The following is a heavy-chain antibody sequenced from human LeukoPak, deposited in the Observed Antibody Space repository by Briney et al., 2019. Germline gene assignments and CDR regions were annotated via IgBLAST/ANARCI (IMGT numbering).Heavy chain of an antibody. CDR3: ASGKIAAAGWYFDL. CDR2: IYYSGST. V-gene: IGHV4-59*01. J-gene: IGHJ2*01. D-gene: IGHD6-25*01. Sequence: SETLSLTCTGSGVSMSSYYWSWIRQPPGKGLEWIGYIYYSGSTNYNPSLKSRVTISGDTSKNQFSLKLSSVTAADTAVYYCASGKIAAAGWYFDLWGRGTLVTVSS. CDR1: GVSMSSYY.